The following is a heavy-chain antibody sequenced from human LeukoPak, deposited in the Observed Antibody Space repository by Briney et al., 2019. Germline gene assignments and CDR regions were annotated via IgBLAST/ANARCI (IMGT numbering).Heavy chain of an antibody. V-gene: IGHV4-34*01. D-gene: IGHD4-11*01. CDR3: ARGSISNTFDFDY. CDR2: INHSGST. CDR1: GGSFSDYY. J-gene: IGHJ4*02. Sequence: PSETLSLTCAVCGGSFSDYYWSWIRQPPGEGLEWIGEINHSGSTNSNPSLKSRVTISVDTSKKQFSLKLSSVTAADTAVYYCARGSISNTFDFDYWGQGTLVTVSS.